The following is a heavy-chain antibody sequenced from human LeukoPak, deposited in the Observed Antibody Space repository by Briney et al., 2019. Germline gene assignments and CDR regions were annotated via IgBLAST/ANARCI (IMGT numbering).Heavy chain of an antibody. D-gene: IGHD3-9*01. CDR2: ISSSSSYI. V-gene: IGHV3-21*01. CDR1: GFTFSSYS. CDR3: ARDVNYDILTGPVDY. J-gene: IGHJ4*02. Sequence: GGSLRLSCAASGFTFSSYSMNWVRQAPGKGLEWVSSISSSSSYIYYADSVKGRFTISRDNAKNSLYLQMNSLRAEDTAVYYCARDVNYDILTGPVDYWGQGTLVTVSS.